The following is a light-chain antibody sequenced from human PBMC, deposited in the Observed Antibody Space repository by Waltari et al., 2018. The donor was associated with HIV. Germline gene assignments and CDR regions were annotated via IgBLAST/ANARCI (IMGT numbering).Light chain of an antibody. CDR3: YSTDSSDWV. CDR2: EDS. V-gene: IGLV3-10*01. CDR1: ALPKKY. Sequence: SYELTQPPSVSVSPGQTPRITCSGDALPKKYAYWYQQKSGQAPVLVIYEDSKRPSGIPERFSGSSSGTMATLTISGAQVEDEADYYCYSTDSSDWVFGGGTKLTVL. J-gene: IGLJ3*02.